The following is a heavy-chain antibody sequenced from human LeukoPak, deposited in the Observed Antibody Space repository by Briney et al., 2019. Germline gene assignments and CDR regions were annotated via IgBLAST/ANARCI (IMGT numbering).Heavy chain of an antibody. CDR1: GGSISSSIYY. J-gene: IGHJ4*02. V-gene: IGHV4-39*02. D-gene: IGHD3-10*01. Sequence: SETLSLTCTVSGGSISSSIYYWGRIRQPPGKGLEWIGSIYYSGRTYYNPSLKSRVTISVDTSKNHFPLKLSSVTAADTAVYYCARPDSGKSSLDYWGQGTLVTVSS. CDR3: ARPDSGKSSLDY. CDR2: IYYSGRT.